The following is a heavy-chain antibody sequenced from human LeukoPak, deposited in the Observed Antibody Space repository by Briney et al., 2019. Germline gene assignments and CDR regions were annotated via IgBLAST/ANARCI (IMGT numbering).Heavy chain of an antibody. V-gene: IGHV4-4*09. J-gene: IGHJ4*02. CDR2: IYNSGST. CDR1: GDSISSYY. CDR3: ARGAYGSPQDFDY. D-gene: IGHD1-26*01. Sequence: SGTLCLTSSVYGDSISSYYWSWIRQPPGEGLEWIGYIYNSGSTKYNPSLRSRVTISVNTSKKQFSLQLRSVTAADTAVYYCARGAYGSPQDFDYWGQGTLVTVS.